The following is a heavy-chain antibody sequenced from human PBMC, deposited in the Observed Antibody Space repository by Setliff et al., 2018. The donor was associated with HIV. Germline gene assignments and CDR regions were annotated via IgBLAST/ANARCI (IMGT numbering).Heavy chain of an antibody. J-gene: IGHJ4*02. CDR1: GDSISSGSDY. Sequence: SETLSLTCTVSGDSISSGSDYWSWIRQHPWKGLEWIGEVNHSGSTNYISSLKNRVSMSINLSKNQFSLKLTSVTAADTAVYYCVLRVFGPIEYWGQGNQVTVSS. CDR2: VNHSGST. V-gene: IGHV4-39*01. CDR3: VLRVFGPIEY. D-gene: IGHD5-12*01.